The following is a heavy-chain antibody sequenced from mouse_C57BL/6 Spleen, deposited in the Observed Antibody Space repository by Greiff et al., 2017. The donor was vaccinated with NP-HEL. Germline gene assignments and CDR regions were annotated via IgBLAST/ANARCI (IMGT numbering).Heavy chain of an antibody. J-gene: IGHJ3*01. V-gene: IGHV1-42*01. CDR2: INPSTGGT. CDR1: GYSFTGYY. D-gene: IGHD1-1*01. Sequence: EVQLQQSGPELVKPGASVKISCKASGYSFTGYYMNWVKQSPEKSLEWIGEINPSTGGTTYNQKFKAKATLTVDKSSSTAYMQLKSLTSEDSAVYYCASDGDYYGSSSFAYWGQGTLVTVSA. CDR3: ASDGDYYGSSSFAY.